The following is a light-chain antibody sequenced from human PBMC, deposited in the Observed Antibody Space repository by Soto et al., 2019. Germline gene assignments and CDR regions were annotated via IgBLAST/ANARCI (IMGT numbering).Light chain of an antibody. CDR1: SSDVGGYNY. V-gene: IGLV2-14*03. CDR2: DVS. CDR3: ASYTSSNTLI. J-gene: IGLJ2*01. Sequence: QSALTQPASVSGSPGQSITISCTGTSSDVGGYNYVSWYQQHPDKAPKFLIYDVSSRPSGVSNRFSGSKSGNTASLTISGLQAEDEADYYSASYTSSNTLIFGGGTKLTVL.